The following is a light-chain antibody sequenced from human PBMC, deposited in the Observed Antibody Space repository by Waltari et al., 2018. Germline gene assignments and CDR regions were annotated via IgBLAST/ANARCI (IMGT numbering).Light chain of an antibody. CDR1: SSDVGSYNL. J-gene: IGLJ2*01. CDR2: GGS. CDR3: SSYTATSNGLARV. V-gene: IGLV2-14*02. Sequence: QSALTQPASVSGSPGQSITISCTGTSSDVGSYNLVSWYQQHPGKAPKLMIYGGSKRPSGVSPRFSGSKSAYTASLTISGLQAEDEADYYCSSYTATSNGLARVFGGGTKLTVL.